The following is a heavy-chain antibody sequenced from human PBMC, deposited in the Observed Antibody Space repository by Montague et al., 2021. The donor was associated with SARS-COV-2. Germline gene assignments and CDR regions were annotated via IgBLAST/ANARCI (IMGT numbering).Heavy chain of an antibody. Sequence: SETLSLTCAVYGGSFNDYYWTWVRQPPGKGLEWTGVITHSGGIKYNPSLQNRVSMSVDKSKNQFSLKLTSVTVADAATYYCARRQVTAFAVLIVFPAVVALDSWGRGTTVTVSS. CDR2: ITHSGGI. CDR1: GGSFNDYY. J-gene: IGHJ3*01. V-gene: IGHV4-34*01. D-gene: IGHD4-11*01. CDR3: ARRQVTAFAVLIVFPAVVALDS.